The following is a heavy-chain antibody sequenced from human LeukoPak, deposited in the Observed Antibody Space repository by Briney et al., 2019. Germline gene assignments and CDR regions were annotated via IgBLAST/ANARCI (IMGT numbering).Heavy chain of an antibody. J-gene: IGHJ1*01. CDR2: IGTAGDT. V-gene: IGHV3-13*01. D-gene: IGHD6-13*01. CDR3: ARGSSSDPHFQH. Sequence: GGSLRLSCAASGITFSSYDMHWVRQATGKGPEWVSAIGTAGDTYYPGSVKGRFTISRENAKNSLYLQMNSLRAEDTAVYYCARGSSSDPHFQHWGQGTLVTVSS. CDR1: GITFSSYD.